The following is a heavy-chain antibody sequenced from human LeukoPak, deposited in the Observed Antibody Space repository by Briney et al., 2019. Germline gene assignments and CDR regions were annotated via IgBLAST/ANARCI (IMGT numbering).Heavy chain of an antibody. CDR1: GFTFRSYS. CDR2: ISSTSSTI. Sequence: GGSLRLSCAASGFTFRSYSMHWVRQAPGKGLEWVSYISSTSSTIYYADSVKGRFTISRDNAKNSLYLQMNSLRDEDTAVYYCAKGHLSILFPFDSWGQGTLVTVSS. CDR3: AKGHLSILFPFDS. J-gene: IGHJ4*02. D-gene: IGHD2-21*01. V-gene: IGHV3-48*02.